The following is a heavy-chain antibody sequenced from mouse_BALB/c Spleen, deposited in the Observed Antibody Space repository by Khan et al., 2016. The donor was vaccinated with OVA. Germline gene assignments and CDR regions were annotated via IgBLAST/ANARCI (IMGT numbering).Heavy chain of an antibody. CDR2: VSTGGHYT. D-gene: IGHD1-1*01. V-gene: IGHV5-6*01. CDR3: SRLAYYYDSDGFAY. Sequence: EVELVESGGDVVKPGGSLKLSCAASGFTFSTYGMSWVRQTPDKRLEWVATVSTGGHYTYYTDTVKGRFTISRDNAKSTLYLQMNSLKSEDTAMFYCSRLAYYYDSDGFAYWGQGTLVTVSA. J-gene: IGHJ3*01. CDR1: GFTFSTYG.